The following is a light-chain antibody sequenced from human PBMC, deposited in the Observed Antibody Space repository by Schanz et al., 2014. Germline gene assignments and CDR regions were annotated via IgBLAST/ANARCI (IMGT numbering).Light chain of an antibody. CDR1: SGSVSSNNF. CDR2: RTN. CDR3: VVYVGRGIWG. Sequence: QTVVTQEPSFSVSPGGTVTLTCGLSSGSVSSNNFPSWYQQTPGQAPRTLISRTNTRSSGVPDRFSGSIVGSKAALTITGAQADDESDYYCVVYVGRGIWGFGGGTKLTVL. J-gene: IGLJ3*02. V-gene: IGLV8-61*01.